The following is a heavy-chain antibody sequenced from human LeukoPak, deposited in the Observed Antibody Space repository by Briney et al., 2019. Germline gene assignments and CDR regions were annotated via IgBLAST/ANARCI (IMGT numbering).Heavy chain of an antibody. Sequence: SETLSLTCTVSGGSISSSSYYWGWIRQPPGKGLEWIGGIYYSGSTYYNPSLKSRVTISVDTSKNQFSLKLSSVTAADTAVYYCASVYSYGSDYWGQGALVTASS. D-gene: IGHD5-18*01. V-gene: IGHV4-39*01. J-gene: IGHJ4*02. CDR3: ASVYSYGSDY. CDR1: GGSISSSSYY. CDR2: IYYSGST.